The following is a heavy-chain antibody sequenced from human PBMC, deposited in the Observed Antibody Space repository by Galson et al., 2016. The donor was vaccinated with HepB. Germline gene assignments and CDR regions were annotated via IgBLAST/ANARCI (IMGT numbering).Heavy chain of an antibody. J-gene: IGHJ5*02. CDR2: IYPCDSDA. D-gene: IGHD2-2*01. CDR1: GYSFTNFW. CDR3: ARSPLYCSGTICYGNWFDP. V-gene: IGHV5-51*01. Sequence: QSGAEVKKPGESLKISCKGSGYSFTNFWIGWVRQMPGKGLEWMGIIYPCDSDAKYSPSFPGQVTIPADQSVSTAYLQWTSLKASDTAIYYCARSPLYCSGTICYGNWFDPWGQGTLVTVSS.